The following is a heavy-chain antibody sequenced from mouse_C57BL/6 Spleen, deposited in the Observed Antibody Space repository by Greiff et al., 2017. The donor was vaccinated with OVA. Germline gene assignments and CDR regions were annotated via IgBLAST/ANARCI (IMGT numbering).Heavy chain of an antibody. J-gene: IGHJ2*01. CDR3: ARDDYGYKGYFDY. Sequence: QVQLKQPGAELVKPGASVKMSCKASGYTFTSYWITWVKQRPGQGLEWIGDIYPGSGSTNYNEKFKSKATLTVDTSSSTAYMQLSSLTSEDSAVYYCARDDYGYKGYFDYWGQGTTLTVSS. CDR1: GYTFTSYW. V-gene: IGHV1-55*01. CDR2: IYPGSGST. D-gene: IGHD2-2*01.